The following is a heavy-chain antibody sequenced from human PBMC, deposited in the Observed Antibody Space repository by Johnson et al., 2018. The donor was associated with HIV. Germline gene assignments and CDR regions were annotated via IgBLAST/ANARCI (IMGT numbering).Heavy chain of an antibody. CDR2: IKTKTEGGTT. Sequence: VQLVESGGGSVKPGDSLRLSCAASGFTFSDVWMTWVRQAPGRGLEWLGRIKTKTEGGTTDYAAPVKGRFTISRAEDTAVYYCARERGITIFGEPPNDAFDIWGQGTMVTVSS. D-gene: IGHD3-3*01. J-gene: IGHJ3*02. CDR1: GFTFSDVW. V-gene: IGHV3-15*01. CDR3: AFDI.